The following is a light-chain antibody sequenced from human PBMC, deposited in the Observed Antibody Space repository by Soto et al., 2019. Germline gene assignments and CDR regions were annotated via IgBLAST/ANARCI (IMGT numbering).Light chain of an antibody. V-gene: IGKV1-27*01. Sequence: DIQMTQSPSSLSASVGDRVTISCRASQGISNYLAWYQQKPGKVPKLLIYSASTLQSGVPSRFSGAGSGTDFTLTISSLQPEDVATYYCQKYNSAPRAFGQGTKVEIK. CDR3: QKYNSAPRA. J-gene: IGKJ1*01. CDR2: SAS. CDR1: QGISNY.